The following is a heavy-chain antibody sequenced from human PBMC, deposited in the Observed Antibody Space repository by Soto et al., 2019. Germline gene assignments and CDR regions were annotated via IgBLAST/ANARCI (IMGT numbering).Heavy chain of an antibody. J-gene: IGHJ4*02. Sequence: PSETLSLTCTVSGGSISSYYWSWIRQPPGKGLEWIGYIYYSGSTYYNPSLKSRVTISVDTSKNQSSLKLSSVTAADTAVHHCARGPGIWGQATLVTLSS. CDR1: GGSISSYY. CDR3: ARGPGI. V-gene: IGHV4-59*12. CDR2: IYYSGST.